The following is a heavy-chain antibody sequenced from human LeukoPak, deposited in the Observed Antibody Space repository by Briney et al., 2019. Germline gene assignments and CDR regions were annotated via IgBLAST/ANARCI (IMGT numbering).Heavy chain of an antibody. CDR3: VRGGSPTVTLEY. D-gene: IGHD4-17*01. CDR1: GFTFSSYA. V-gene: IGHV3-30-3*01. J-gene: IGHJ4*02. CDR2: ISHDGSNK. Sequence: GGSLRLSCAASGFTFSSYAMSWVRQAPGKGLEWVAVISHDGSNKYYAESVKGRFTVSRDNSKNTLYLQMSDLTSDDTAVYYCVRGGSPTVTLEYWGQGTLVTVSS.